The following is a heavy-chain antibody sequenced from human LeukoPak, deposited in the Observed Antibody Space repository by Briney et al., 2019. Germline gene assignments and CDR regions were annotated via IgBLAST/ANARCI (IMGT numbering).Heavy chain of an antibody. V-gene: IGHV1-69*05. CDR2: IIPIFGTA. Sequence: GASVKVSCKASGGTFSSYAISWVRQAPGQGLEWMGGIIPIFGTANYAQKFQGRVTITTDESTSTAYMELSSLRSEDTAVYYCARDGRPYSSSWNPYYYYYYYMDVWGKGTTVTVSS. CDR1: GGTFSSYA. J-gene: IGHJ6*03. CDR3: ARDGRPYSSSWNPYYYYYYYMDV. D-gene: IGHD6-13*01.